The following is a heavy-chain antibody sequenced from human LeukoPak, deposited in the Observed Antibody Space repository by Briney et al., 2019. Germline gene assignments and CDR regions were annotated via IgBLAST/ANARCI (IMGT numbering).Heavy chain of an antibody. CDR2: ISYDGSNK. J-gene: IGHJ3*02. V-gene: IGHV3-30*18. CDR1: GFTFSSYG. CDR3: AKDLGKKYYDILTGTHDAFDI. D-gene: IGHD3-9*01. Sequence: PGGSLRLSCAASGFTFSSYGMHWVRQAPGKGLEWVAVISYDGSNKYYADSVKGRFTISRDNSKNTLYLQMNSLRAEDTAVYYCAKDLGKKYYDILTGTHDAFDIWGQGTMVTVSS.